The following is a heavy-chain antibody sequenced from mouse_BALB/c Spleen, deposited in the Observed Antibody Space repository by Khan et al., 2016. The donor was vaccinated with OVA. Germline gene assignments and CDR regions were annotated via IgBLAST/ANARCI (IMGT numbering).Heavy chain of an antibody. CDR1: GFTFSSYA. D-gene: IGHD1-1*01. CDR2: ISSGSSYT. V-gene: IGHV5-9-1*01. CDR3: ARRNYGSSDPLDY. J-gene: IGHJ4*01. Sequence: EVELVESGGGLVKPGGSLKLSCAVSGFTFSSYAMSWVRQTPAKRLEWVATISSGSSYTYYADSLKGRFTISRDNAKNTLYLQMSSLRSEDTAMYYCARRNYGSSDPLDYWGQGTSVTGSS.